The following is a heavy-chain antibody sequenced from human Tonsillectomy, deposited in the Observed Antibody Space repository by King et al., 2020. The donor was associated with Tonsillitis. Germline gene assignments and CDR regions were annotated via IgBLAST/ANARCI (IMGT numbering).Heavy chain of an antibody. CDR3: AREIAGSFDY. Sequence: VQLVESGAEVKKPGASVKVSCKASGYTFTGYYIHWVRQAPGPGLEWMGRINPNSGGTNFAQKFQGRVTMTRDTSISTAYMELSRLRSDDTVVYYCAREIAGSFDYWGQGTLVTVSS. D-gene: IGHD1-14*01. CDR1: GYTFTGYY. CDR2: INPNSGGT. J-gene: IGHJ4*02. V-gene: IGHV1-2*05.